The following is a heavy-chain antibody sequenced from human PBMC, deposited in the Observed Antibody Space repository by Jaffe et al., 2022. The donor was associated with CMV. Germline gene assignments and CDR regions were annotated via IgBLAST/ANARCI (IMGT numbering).Heavy chain of an antibody. V-gene: IGHV5-51*01. CDR2: IYPGDSDT. J-gene: IGHJ3*02. Sequence: EVQLVQSGAEVKKPGESLKISCKGSGYSFTSYWIGWVRQMPGKGLEWMGIIYPGDSDTRYSPSFQGQVTISADKSISTAYLQWSSLKASDTAMYYCASSLNSLYYDSSGSQAWAFDIWGQGTMVTVSS. D-gene: IGHD3-22*01. CDR3: ASSLNSLYYDSSGSQAWAFDI. CDR1: GYSFTSYW.